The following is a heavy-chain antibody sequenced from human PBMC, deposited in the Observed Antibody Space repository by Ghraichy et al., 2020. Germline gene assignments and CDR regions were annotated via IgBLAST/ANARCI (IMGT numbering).Heavy chain of an antibody. Sequence: GGSLRLSCAASGFTFSSYAMSWVRQAPGKGLEWVSGISGSGGSTYYADSVKGRFTISRDNSKNTLYLQMNSLRAEDTAVYYCAKGGGYSYRYGMDVWGQGTTVTVSS. J-gene: IGHJ6*02. CDR1: GFTFSSYA. CDR2: ISGSGGST. D-gene: IGHD5-18*01. V-gene: IGHV3-23*01. CDR3: AKGGGYSYRYGMDV.